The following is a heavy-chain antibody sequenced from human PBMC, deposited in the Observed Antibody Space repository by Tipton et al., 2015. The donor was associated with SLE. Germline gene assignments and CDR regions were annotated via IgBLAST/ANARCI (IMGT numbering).Heavy chain of an antibody. CDR3: SRYQSEWNLVDDFDY. CDR2: IRSKTFGETR. V-gene: IGHV3-49*03. D-gene: IGHD1-26*01. J-gene: IGHJ4*02. Sequence: SLRLSCTTSGFTFGDYALSWFRQAPGKGLEWIGSIRSKTFGETREYAASVRGRFTVSRDDSKSIAYLQMNSLKIEDTAMYYCSRYQSEWNLVDDFDYWGQGTLVTVSS. CDR1: GFTFGDYA.